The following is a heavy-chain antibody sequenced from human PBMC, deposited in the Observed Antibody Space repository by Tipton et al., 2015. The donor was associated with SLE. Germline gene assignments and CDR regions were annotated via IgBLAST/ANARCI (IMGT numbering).Heavy chain of an antibody. Sequence: TLSLTCAVSGYSISSGYYWGWIRQPPGKGLEWIGSIYHSGSTYYNPSLKNRVTISVDTSKDQFSLKLSSVTAADTAVYYCARDRGWELLPGGMDVWGQGTTVTVSS. V-gene: IGHV4-38-2*02. CDR2: IYHSGST. D-gene: IGHD1-26*01. J-gene: IGHJ6*02. CDR3: ARDRGWELLPGGMDV. CDR1: GYSISSGYY.